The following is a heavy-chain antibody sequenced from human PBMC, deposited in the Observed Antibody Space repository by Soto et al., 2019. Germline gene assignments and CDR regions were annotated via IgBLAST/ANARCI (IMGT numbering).Heavy chain of an antibody. J-gene: IGHJ6*02. CDR3: ARGHCSSTSCYGSDYYYGLDV. V-gene: IGHV1-2*02. CDR1: GYTFTGYY. Sequence: ASVKVSCKASGYTFTGYYMHWVRQAPGQGLEWMGWINPNSGDTSYAQKFQGRVTMTREPSITTAYMELSSLRSDDQAVFYCARGHCSSTSCYGSDYYYGLDVWGQGTTVTVSS. D-gene: IGHD2-2*01. CDR2: INPNSGDT.